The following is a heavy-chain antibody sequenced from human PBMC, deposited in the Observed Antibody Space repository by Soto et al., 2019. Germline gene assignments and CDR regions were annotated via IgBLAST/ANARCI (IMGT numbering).Heavy chain of an antibody. D-gene: IGHD6-13*01. V-gene: IGHV3-23*01. Sequence: GGSLRLSYPASGFNFSRYASGWVRQAPGKGLEWVSAISGSGGSTYYADSVKGRFTISRDNSKNTLYLQMNSLRAEDTAVYYCAYSSTPFDYWGQGTLVTVSS. CDR2: ISGSGGST. J-gene: IGHJ4*02. CDR1: GFNFSRYA. CDR3: AYSSTPFDY.